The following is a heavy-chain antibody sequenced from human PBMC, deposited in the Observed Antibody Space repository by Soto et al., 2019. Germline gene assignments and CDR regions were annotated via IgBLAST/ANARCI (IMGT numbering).Heavy chain of an antibody. CDR1: GFTFSSYW. J-gene: IGHJ4*02. D-gene: IGHD2-21*01. V-gene: IGHV3-74*01. CDR2: INSDGSST. CDR3: ARGASSRAPTFDF. Sequence: EVQLVESGGGLVQPGGSLRLSCAASGFTFSSYWMHWGRQAPGKGLVWVSRINSDGSSTSYADSVKGRFTIFRHNAKNTLYLQMITPKAEDTDVYYCARGASSRAPTFDFWGQGTLVTVSS.